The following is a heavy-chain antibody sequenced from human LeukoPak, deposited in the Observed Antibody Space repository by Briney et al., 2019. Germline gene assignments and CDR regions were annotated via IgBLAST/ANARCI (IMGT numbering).Heavy chain of an antibody. J-gene: IGHJ4*02. CDR3: ATAGNYRFDY. CDR2: INPDGSTI. V-gene: IGHV3-74*01. D-gene: IGHD1-7*01. CDR1: GFTFSNYW. Sequence: PGGSLRLSCAASGFTFSNYWVHWVRQAPGKGLVWVSRINPDGSTINYADSVKGRFTISRDNAKHTLYLQMNSLRAEDTAVYYCATAGNYRFDYWGQGTLVTVSS.